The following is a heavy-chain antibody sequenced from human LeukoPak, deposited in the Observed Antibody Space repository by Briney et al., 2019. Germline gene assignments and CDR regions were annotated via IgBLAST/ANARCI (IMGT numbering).Heavy chain of an antibody. Sequence: PSETLSLTCAVYGGSFSGYSWSWIRQPPGKGLEWIGEINHSGSTNYNTSLKSRVTISVDTSKNQFSLKLSSVTAADTAVYYCASSAAAGRNAFDIWGQGTMVTVSS. V-gene: IGHV4-34*01. CDR1: GGSFSGYS. J-gene: IGHJ3*02. CDR2: INHSGST. D-gene: IGHD6-13*01. CDR3: ASSAAAGRNAFDI.